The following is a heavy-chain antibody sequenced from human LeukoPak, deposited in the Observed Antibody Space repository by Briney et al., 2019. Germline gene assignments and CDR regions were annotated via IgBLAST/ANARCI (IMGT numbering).Heavy chain of an antibody. J-gene: IGHJ3*02. CDR2: IYTSGST. D-gene: IGHD2-21*02. CDR1: GGSISSSSYY. Sequence: PSETLSLTCTVSGGSISSSSYYWSRIRQPAGKGLEWIGRIYTSGSTNYNPSLKSRVTISVDTSKNQFSPKLSSVTAADTAVYYCARPSSTADGGAFDIWGQGTMVTVSS. CDR3: ARPSSTADGGAFDI. V-gene: IGHV4-61*02.